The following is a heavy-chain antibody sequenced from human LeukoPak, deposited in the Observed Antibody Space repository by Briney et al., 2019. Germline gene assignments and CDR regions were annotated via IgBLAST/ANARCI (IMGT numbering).Heavy chain of an antibody. Sequence: SETLSLTCTVSNYSISSGYYWGWIRQPPGKGLEWIGYIYYSGSTNYNPSLKSRVTISVDTSKNQFSLKLSSVTAADTAVYYCARARDGYTSVDYWGQGTLVTVSS. CDR1: NYSISSGYY. V-gene: IGHV4-61*01. J-gene: IGHJ4*02. CDR2: IYYSGST. D-gene: IGHD5-24*01. CDR3: ARARDGYTSVDY.